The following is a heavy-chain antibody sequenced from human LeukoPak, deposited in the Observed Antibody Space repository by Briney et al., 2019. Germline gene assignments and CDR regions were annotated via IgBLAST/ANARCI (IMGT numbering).Heavy chain of an antibody. CDR2: INQDGSQT. Sequence: AGGSLRLSWAASGFTLSGYWMHWVRQAPGRVMEWVANINQDGSQTYYLGSVKGRFTISRDNAKDSLYLQMNSLRVDDTAVYYCARRYFDLWGRGTLVSVSS. CDR1: GFTLSGYW. J-gene: IGHJ2*01. CDR3: ARRYFDL. V-gene: IGHV3-7*01.